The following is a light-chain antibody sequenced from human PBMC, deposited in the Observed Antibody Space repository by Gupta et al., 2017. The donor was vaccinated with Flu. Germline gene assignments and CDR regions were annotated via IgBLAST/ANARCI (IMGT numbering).Light chain of an antibody. V-gene: IGKV3-20*01. Sequence: DIVLMQSPDTLSLSPGERATLSCRASQRVSSSSLAWYQQKPGQAPSLVIYGGSTRATGFPDRFSGSGSGTDFALTISRLEPEDFAVYYCQHYDSLPYSFGQGTKVEIK. CDR2: GGS. CDR1: QRVSSSS. CDR3: QHYDSLPYS. J-gene: IGKJ2*03.